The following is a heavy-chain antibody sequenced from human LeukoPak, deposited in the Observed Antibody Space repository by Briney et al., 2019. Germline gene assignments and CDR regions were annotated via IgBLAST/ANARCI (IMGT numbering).Heavy chain of an antibody. Sequence: GGSLRLSCAASGFTFSSYRMHWLRQAPGRGLVWVAYIRYDGSNNYYAGYVNYSFTISRDNSKNTLYLHVNSLRAEDTAVYYGARVGPCVNPDYYYYFMDVWGKGTTVTVSS. J-gene: IGHJ6*03. CDR1: GFTFSSYR. CDR2: IRYDGSNN. D-gene: IGHD1-26*01. CDR3: ARVGPCVNPDYYYYFMDV. V-gene: IGHV3-30*02.